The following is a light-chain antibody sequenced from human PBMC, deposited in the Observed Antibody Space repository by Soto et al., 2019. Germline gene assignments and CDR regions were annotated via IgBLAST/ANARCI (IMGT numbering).Light chain of an antibody. Sequence: EIVLTQSPGTLSLSPGERATLSCRASQSVTSNFLAWYQQKPGRAPRLLIYDASNRAAGIPERFSGSGSGIDFTLTISIQEPEDFAVYYCQQYGTSPRTFGQGTKVEIK. CDR3: QQYGTSPRT. J-gene: IGKJ1*01. CDR1: QSVTSNF. CDR2: DAS. V-gene: IGKV3-20*01.